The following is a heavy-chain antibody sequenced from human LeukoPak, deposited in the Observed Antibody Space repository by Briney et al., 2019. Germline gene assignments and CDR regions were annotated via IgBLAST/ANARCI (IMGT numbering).Heavy chain of an antibody. CDR2: ISSSGSTI. CDR1: GFTFSDYY. Sequence: GGSLRLSCAASGFTFSDYYMSWIRQAPGKGLEWVSYISSSGSTIYYADSVKGRFTISRDNAKNSLYLQMNSMRAEDTAVYYCAREPYSGRPDYWGQGTLVTVSS. J-gene: IGHJ4*02. V-gene: IGHV3-11*01. D-gene: IGHD1-26*01. CDR3: AREPYSGRPDY.